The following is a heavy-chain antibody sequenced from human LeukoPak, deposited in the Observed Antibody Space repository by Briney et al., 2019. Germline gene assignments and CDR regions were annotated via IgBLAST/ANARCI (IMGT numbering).Heavy chain of an antibody. CDR3: AKDIATITGTTSSFDY. V-gene: IGHV3-9*01. CDR1: GFTFDDYA. Sequence: PGGSLRLSCAASGFTFDDYAMHWVRQAPGKGLEWVSGISWDSGSIDYADSVKGRFTISRDNAKSSLYLQMNSLSPEDTALYYCAKDIATITGTTSSFDYWGQGTLVTVSS. J-gene: IGHJ4*02. CDR2: ISWDSGSI. D-gene: IGHD1-7*01.